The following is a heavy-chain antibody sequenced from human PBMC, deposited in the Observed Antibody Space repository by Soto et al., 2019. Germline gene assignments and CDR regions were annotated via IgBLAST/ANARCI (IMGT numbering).Heavy chain of an antibody. J-gene: IGHJ4*02. CDR2: ISATGGTT. CDR3: AKASSAWYGSKNYYFDS. CDR1: GFTFSDYA. Sequence: EVHLSESGGGVVQPGGSLRLSCVVSGFTFSDYAMDWVRQAPGKGLEWVSEISATGGTTNYADSVKGRYTISRDNSNNNLYIQLTNLRAADTAMFYCAKASSAWYGSKNYYFDSWGQGALVTVSS. D-gene: IGHD6-19*01. V-gene: IGHV3-23*01.